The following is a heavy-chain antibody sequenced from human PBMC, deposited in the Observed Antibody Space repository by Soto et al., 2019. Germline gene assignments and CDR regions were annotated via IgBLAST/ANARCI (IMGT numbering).Heavy chain of an antibody. V-gene: IGHV1-69*12. CDR3: ARPEPYVDTAPYYGMDV. Sequence: QVQLVQSGAEVKKPGSSVKVSCKASGGTFSSYAISWVRQAPGQGLEWMGGIIPIFGTANYAQKFQRRVTITADESTSTAYMQLSSLRSEDTAVYYCARPEPYVDTAPYYGMDVWGQGTTVTVSS. CDR2: IIPIFGTA. J-gene: IGHJ6*02. D-gene: IGHD5-18*01. CDR1: GGTFSSYA.